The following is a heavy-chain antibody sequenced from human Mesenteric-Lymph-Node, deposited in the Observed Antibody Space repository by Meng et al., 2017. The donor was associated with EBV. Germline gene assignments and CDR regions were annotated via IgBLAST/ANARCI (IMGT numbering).Heavy chain of an antibody. Sequence: DVELVWAGEVLVQPGGSLGLSCVGSGFTFRDYSLHWVRQAPGKGLEYVSAIGYSGDIYYADSVKGRFTISRDNSKNTVFLQMGSVRVEDMAVYYCARVDGSGFYAYWGQGILVTVSS. J-gene: IGHJ4*02. V-gene: IGHV3-64*02. D-gene: IGHD3-22*01. CDR3: ARVDGSGFYAY. CDR2: IGYSGDI. CDR1: GFTFRDYS.